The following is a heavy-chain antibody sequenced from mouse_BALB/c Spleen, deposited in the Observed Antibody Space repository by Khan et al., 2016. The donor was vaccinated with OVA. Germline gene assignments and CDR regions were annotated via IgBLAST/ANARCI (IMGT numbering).Heavy chain of an antibody. CDR1: GYSITSDYA. V-gene: IGHV3-2*02. D-gene: IGHD2-14*01. CDR2: ISSTGGT. CDR3: ARSLYYSYGYALEC. Sequence: EVQLQESGPGLVKPSQSLSLTCTVTGYSITSDYAWNWIRQFPGNKLEWMGYISSTGGTSYNPSLKSRISITRDTSKNQFFLQLKSVTAEDTATYYWARSLYYSYGYALECWGRGTLVTVSS. J-gene: IGHJ4*01.